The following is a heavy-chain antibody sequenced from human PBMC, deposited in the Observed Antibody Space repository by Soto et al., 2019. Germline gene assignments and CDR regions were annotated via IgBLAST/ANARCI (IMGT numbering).Heavy chain of an antibody. V-gene: IGHV1-18*01. CDR3: ARGGYSYGFSASADV. J-gene: IGHJ6*02. D-gene: IGHD5-18*01. CDR2: ISAYNGDT. CDR1: GHTSTNYG. Sequence: GASVKVSCKASGHTSTNYGISWVRQAPGQGLEWMGWISAYNGDTSYAQNVQGRVTMTTDTSTSTAYMELRSLRSDDTAVYYCARGGYSYGFSASADVWGQGTAVTVSS.